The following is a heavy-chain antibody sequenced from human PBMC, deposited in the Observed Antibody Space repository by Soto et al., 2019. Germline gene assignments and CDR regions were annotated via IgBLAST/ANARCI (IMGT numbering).Heavy chain of an antibody. CDR2: IYPRDSDV. Sequence: PAESLKISCKVFGDSFTGFWGGWVRQVPGKGLEWVASIYPRDSDVRYNPSFQGQVTISADRSTTTAYLQWSSLKASDTAIYYCARQPHLDSRVWYDWGQGTLVTVSS. CDR1: GDSFTGFW. CDR3: ARQPHLDSRVWYD. D-gene: IGHD6-19*01. J-gene: IGHJ4*02. V-gene: IGHV5-51*01.